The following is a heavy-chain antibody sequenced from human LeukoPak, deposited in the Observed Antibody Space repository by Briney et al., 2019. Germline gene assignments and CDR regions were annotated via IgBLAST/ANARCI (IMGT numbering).Heavy chain of an antibody. D-gene: IGHD2-15*01. V-gene: IGHV3-23*01. Sequence: PGGSLRLSCAASGFTFSSYAMSWVRQAPGKGLEWVSAVSGSGDSTYNADSVKGRFTISRDNSKNTLYLQMNSLRAEDTAVYYCAKGIRYCRGGSCYSFHYYGMDVWGQGTTVTVSS. J-gene: IGHJ6*02. CDR2: VSGSGDST. CDR3: AKGIRYCRGGSCYSFHYYGMDV. CDR1: GFTFSSYA.